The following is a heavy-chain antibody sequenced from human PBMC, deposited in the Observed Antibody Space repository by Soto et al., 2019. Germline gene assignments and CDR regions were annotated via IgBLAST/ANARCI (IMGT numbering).Heavy chain of an antibody. Sequence: ASVKVSCKASGYTFTSYGISWVRQAPGQGLKWMGWINPNSGGTNYAQKFQGWVTMTRDTSISTAYMELSRLRSDDTAVYYCARSGEAIFGVVINNWFDPWGQGTLVTVSS. CDR1: GYTFTSYG. D-gene: IGHD3-3*01. CDR2: INPNSGGT. CDR3: ARSGEAIFGVVINNWFDP. V-gene: IGHV1-2*04. J-gene: IGHJ5*02.